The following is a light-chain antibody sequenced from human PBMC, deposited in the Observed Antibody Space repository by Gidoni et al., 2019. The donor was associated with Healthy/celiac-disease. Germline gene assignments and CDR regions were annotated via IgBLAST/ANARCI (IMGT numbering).Light chain of an antibody. V-gene: IGLV3-1*01. Sequence: SYELTQPPSVSVCPGQTASITCSGDKLGNKYASWYQQKPGQSPVLVIYQDTKRPSGIPERFSGSNSGNTATLTISGTQAMDEADYYCQAWDSSTSVVFGGGTKLTVL. J-gene: IGLJ2*01. CDR1: KLGNKY. CDR2: QDT. CDR3: QAWDSSTSVV.